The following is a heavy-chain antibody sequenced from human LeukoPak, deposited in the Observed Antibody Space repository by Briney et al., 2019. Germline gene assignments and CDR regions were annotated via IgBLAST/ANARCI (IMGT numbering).Heavy chain of an antibody. D-gene: IGHD1-26*01. CDR3: ARGHSGSYYFSLEF. CDR1: GDSISSYY. J-gene: IGHJ4*02. V-gene: IGHV4-59*01. Sequence: SETLSLTCTVSGDSISSYYWSWIRQPPGKGLEGIGYIYYNGNTNYNPSLKSRVSISVDTSKNQFSLKLSSVTAADTAVYYCARGHSGSYYFSLEFWGQGTLVTVSS. CDR2: IYYNGNT.